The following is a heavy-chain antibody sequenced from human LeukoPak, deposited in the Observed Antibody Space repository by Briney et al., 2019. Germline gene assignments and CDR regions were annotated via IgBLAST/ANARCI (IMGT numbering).Heavy chain of an antibody. Sequence: GRSLRLSCAASGFTFDDYAMHWVRQAPGKGLEWVSGISWNSGTIGYADSVKGRFTISRDNAKNSLYQQMSSLRAEATALYYFAKSMSGGSNWFDPWGQGTLVTVSS. V-gene: IGHV3-9*01. J-gene: IGHJ5*02. CDR3: AKSMSGGSNWFDP. CDR2: ISWNSGTI. D-gene: IGHD3-10*02. CDR1: GFTFDDYA.